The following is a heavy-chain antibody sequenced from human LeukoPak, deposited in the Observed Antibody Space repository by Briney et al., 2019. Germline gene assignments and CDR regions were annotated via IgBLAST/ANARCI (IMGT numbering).Heavy chain of an antibody. Sequence: GGSLRLSCTASGFTFGDYAMSWVRQAPGKGLEWVSVISGGGDITNYADSVKGRFIISRDNSKNTLNLQMSSLRAEDTAVYYCAKPIVGATVTFDHWGQGTLVTVSS. CDR2: ISGGGDIT. CDR3: AKPIVGATVTFDH. V-gene: IGHV3-23*01. D-gene: IGHD1-26*01. CDR1: GFTFGDYA. J-gene: IGHJ4*02.